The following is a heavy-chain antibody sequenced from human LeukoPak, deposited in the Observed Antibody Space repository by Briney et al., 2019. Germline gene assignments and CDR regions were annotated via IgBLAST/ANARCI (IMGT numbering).Heavy chain of an antibody. Sequence: SVEVSCKASGGTFSSYAISWVRQAPGQGLEWMGGIIPIFGTANYAQKFQGRVTITADESTSTAYMELSSLRSEDTAVYYCARDGPLIAVALNNWFDPWGQGTLVTVSS. CDR1: GGTFSSYA. V-gene: IGHV1-69*13. D-gene: IGHD6-19*01. J-gene: IGHJ5*02. CDR3: ARDGPLIAVALNNWFDP. CDR2: IIPIFGTA.